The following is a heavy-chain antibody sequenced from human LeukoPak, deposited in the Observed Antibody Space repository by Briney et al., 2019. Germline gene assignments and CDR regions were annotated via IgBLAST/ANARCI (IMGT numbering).Heavy chain of an antibody. CDR2: ISSSSSYI. Sequence: GGSLRLSCAASGFTFSSYSMNWVRQAPGKGLEWVSSISSSSSYIYYADSVKGRFTISRDNAKNSLYLQMNSLRSEDTAVYYCARGGGNRGYYGSGLPYYFDYWGQGTLVTVSS. CDR3: ARGGGNRGYYGSGLPYYFDY. CDR1: GFTFSSYS. V-gene: IGHV3-21*04. D-gene: IGHD3-10*01. J-gene: IGHJ4*02.